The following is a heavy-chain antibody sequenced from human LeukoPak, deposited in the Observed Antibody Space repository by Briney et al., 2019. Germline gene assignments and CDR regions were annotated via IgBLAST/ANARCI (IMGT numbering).Heavy chain of an antibody. Sequence: GGSLRLSCAASGGTFSSDEMNWVRQAPGKGLEWISYISSSGSTRYYADSVKGRFTISRDNAKNSLYLQMNSLRVEDTAVYYYESASAPPSFYYYYGMDVWGQGTTVTVSS. CDR2: ISSSGSTR. J-gene: IGHJ6*02. V-gene: IGHV3-48*03. CDR1: GGTFSSDE. CDR3: ESASAPPSFYYYYGMDV.